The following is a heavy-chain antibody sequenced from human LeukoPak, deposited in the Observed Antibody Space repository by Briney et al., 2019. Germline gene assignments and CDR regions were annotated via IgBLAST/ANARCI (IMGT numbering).Heavy chain of an antibody. D-gene: IGHD6-19*01. J-gene: IGHJ5*02. CDR1: GFTFSSYW. CDR3: ARSGIAVYDGAWFDP. CDR2: IKQDGSEK. V-gene: IGHV3-7*01. Sequence: PGGSLRLSCAASGFTFSSYWMSWVRQAPGKGLEWVANIKQDGSEKYYVDSVKGRFTISRDNAKNSLYLQMNSLRVEDTAVYYCARSGIAVYDGAWFDPWGQGTLVTVSS.